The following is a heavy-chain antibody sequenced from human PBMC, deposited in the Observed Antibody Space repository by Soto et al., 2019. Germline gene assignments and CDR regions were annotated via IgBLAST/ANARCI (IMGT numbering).Heavy chain of an antibody. D-gene: IGHD1-1*01. J-gene: IGHJ3*02. CDR1: GGSISSGGYY. CDR2: IYYSGST. CDR3: ARPRMETNVRQAFDM. Sequence: QVQLQESGPGLVKPSQTLSLTCTVSGGSISSGGYYWSWIRQHPGKGLEWIGYIYYSGSTYYNPSLKRRVTISVDTSKNQFSLKLSPVTAAHMSVYYSARPRMETNVRQAFDMWSQVTIVTVSS. V-gene: IGHV4-31*03.